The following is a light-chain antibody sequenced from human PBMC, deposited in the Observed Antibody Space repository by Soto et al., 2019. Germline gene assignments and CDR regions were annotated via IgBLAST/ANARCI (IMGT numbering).Light chain of an antibody. V-gene: IGKV3-15*01. Sequence: EIVMTQPPATLSVSPGERATLSCRASQGIKDYLAWFQQKPGQAPRLLIYGASTRATAIPVRFSGSGSGTEFTLSISSLQSEDFAVYYCQQYNTWPRTFGQGTKVDIK. J-gene: IGKJ1*01. CDR2: GAS. CDR3: QQYNTWPRT. CDR1: QGIKDY.